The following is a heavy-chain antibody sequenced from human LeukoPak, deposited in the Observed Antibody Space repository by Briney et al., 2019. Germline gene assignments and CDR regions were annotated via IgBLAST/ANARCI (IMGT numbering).Heavy chain of an antibody. D-gene: IGHD3-3*01. CDR3: ARDLTSTYNWFDP. V-gene: IGHV4-39*01. J-gene: IGHJ5*02. CDR2: IYYSGST. Sequence: PSETLSLTCTVSGGSISSSSYYWGWIRQPPGKGLEWIGSIYYSGSTYYNPSLKSRVTISVDTSKNQFSLKLSSVTAEDTAVYYCARDLTSTYNWFDPWGQGTLVTVSS. CDR1: GGSISSSSYY.